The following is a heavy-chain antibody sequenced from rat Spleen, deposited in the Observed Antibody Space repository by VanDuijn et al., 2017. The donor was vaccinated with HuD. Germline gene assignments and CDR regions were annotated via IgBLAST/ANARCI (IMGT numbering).Heavy chain of an antibody. CDR2: ITNSGSST. CDR3: TRDRVEDIVGYVMDA. CDR1: GFTFSRYY. V-gene: IGHV5S23*01. J-gene: IGHJ4*01. D-gene: IGHD1-11*01. Sequence: EVQLVESGGGLVQSGRSLKLSCAASGFTFSRYYMAWVRQAPTKGLEWVASITNSGSSTYYRDSVKGRFTISRDNAESTLYLQMDSLRSEDTATYYCTRDRVEDIVGYVMDAWCQGASVTVSS.